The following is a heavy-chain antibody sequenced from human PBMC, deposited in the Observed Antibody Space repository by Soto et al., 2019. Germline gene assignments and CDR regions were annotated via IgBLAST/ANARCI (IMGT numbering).Heavy chain of an antibody. V-gene: IGHV1-46*01. CDR1: GYAFSSYY. Sequence: ASVNVYCKAAGYAFSSYYMHWVRQAPGQGLEWMGIINPSGGSTSYAQKFQGRVTMTRDTSTSTVYMELSSLRSEDTAVYYCGAWRFAAAGKGDFDYWGQGPLVTVSS. D-gene: IGHD6-13*01. J-gene: IGHJ4*02. CDR2: INPSGGST. CDR3: GAWRFAAAGKGDFDY.